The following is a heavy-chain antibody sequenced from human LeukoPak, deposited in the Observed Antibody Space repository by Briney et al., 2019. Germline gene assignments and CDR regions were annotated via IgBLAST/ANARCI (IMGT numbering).Heavy chain of an antibody. CDR3: ARKYPDHWFDP. CDR2: IFYTGST. V-gene: IGHV4-30-4*01. D-gene: IGHD6-6*01. Sequence: SETLSLTCTVSGGSITSGNYYWSWIRQPPGKGLEWIGYIFYTGSTNYSPSLKSRVSISVDTFKNQFSLKLSSVTAADTAVYYCARKYPDHWFDPWGLGTLVTVSS. J-gene: IGHJ5*02. CDR1: GGSITSGNYY.